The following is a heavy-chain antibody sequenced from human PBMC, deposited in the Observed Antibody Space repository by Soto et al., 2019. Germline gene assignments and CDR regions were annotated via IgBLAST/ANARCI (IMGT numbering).Heavy chain of an antibody. CDR3: ASLGRHG. CDR2: IKQDGSEK. V-gene: IGHV3-7*01. D-gene: IGHD3-16*01. J-gene: IGHJ6*02. Sequence: PGGSLRLSCAASGFTFSDYWMDWVRQAPGKGPEWVANIKQDGSEKNYVDSVKGRFTISRDNAKNSLYLQMNSLRAEDTAVYYCASLGRHGWGQGTTVTASS. CDR1: GFTFSDYW.